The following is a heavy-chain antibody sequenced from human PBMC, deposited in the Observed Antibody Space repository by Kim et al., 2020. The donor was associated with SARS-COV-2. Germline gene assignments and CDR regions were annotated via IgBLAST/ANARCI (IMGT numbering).Heavy chain of an antibody. V-gene: IGHV3-53*01. D-gene: IGHD4-4*01. Sequence: CVDAVKGRFTISRDNAKSTLYVHMNSLRAEETAVYDCARSVRYSSHAPDYWGQGTLVTVSA. J-gene: IGHJ4*02. CDR3: ARSVRYSSHAPDY.